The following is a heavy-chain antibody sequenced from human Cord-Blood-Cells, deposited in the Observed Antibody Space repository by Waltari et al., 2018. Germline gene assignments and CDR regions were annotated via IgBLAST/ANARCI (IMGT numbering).Heavy chain of an antibody. J-gene: IGHJ6*02. Sequence: QLQLQESGPGLVKPSETLSLTCPVSGGSISSSSYYWGWIRPPPGKGLEWIGSIYYSGSTYYNPSLKSRVTISVDTSKNQFALKLSSVTAADTAVYYCARQGSSWYYYYYGMDVWGQGTTVTVSS. V-gene: IGHV4-39*01. CDR1: GGSISSSSYY. D-gene: IGHD6-13*01. CDR2: IYYSGST. CDR3: ARQGSSWYYYYYGMDV.